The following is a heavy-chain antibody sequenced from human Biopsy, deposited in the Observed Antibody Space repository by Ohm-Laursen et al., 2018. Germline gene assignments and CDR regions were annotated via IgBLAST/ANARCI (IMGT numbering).Heavy chain of an antibody. V-gene: IGHV1-2*02. J-gene: IGHJ4*02. CDR1: GYTFIDYY. CDR2: INPNSGGT. CDR3: ARRTWDN. Sequence: SVKVSCKASGYTFIDYYIHWVRQAPGQGLEWMGWINPNSGGTKYAQKFQGRATMAGDTSINTVHMELRNLRSDDTAVYYCARRTWDNWGLGTLITVSS.